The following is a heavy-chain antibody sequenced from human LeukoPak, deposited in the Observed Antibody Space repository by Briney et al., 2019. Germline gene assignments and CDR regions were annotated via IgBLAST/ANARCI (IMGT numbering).Heavy chain of an antibody. V-gene: IGHV4-34*01. CDR1: GGSFSGYY. D-gene: IGHD6-19*01. CDR3: ARVVAVAVALHDY. CDR2: INHSGST. Sequence: SETLSLTCAVYGGSFSGYYWSWIRQPPGKGLEWIGEINHSGSTNYNPSLKSRVTISVDTSKNQFSLKLSSVTAADTAVYYCARVVAVAVALHDYWGQGTLVTVSS. J-gene: IGHJ4*02.